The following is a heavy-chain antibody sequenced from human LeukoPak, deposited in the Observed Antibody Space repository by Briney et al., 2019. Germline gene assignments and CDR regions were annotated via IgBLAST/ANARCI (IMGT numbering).Heavy chain of an antibody. CDR2: IYPYDSET. CDR1: GYSFTGFW. D-gene: IGHD5-18*01. Sequence: ESLKISCKASGYSFTGFWIGWVRQMPGKGLEWMGIIYPYDSETRYSPSFQGQVTISADKSISTAYLQWSSLKASDTAMYYCARHIGYSAWNPDYWGQGTLVTVSS. CDR3: ARHIGYSAWNPDY. V-gene: IGHV5-51*01. J-gene: IGHJ4*02.